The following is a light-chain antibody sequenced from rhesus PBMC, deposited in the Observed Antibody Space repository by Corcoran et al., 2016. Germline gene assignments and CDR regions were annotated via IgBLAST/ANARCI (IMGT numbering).Light chain of an antibody. V-gene: IGKV1-74*01. J-gene: IGKJ4*01. CDR3: QHSYGTPPT. Sequence: DIQMTQSPSSLSASVGDRVTITCRASENVNNYLHWYQQKLGKAPKLLIYKASTLQSGVPSRFSGSGSGTEFTLTISSLQPEDFATYYCQHSYGTPPTFGGGTKVELK. CDR2: KAS. CDR1: ENVNNY.